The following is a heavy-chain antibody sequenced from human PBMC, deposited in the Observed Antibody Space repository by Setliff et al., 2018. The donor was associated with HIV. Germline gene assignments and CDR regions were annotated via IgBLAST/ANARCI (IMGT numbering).Heavy chain of an antibody. CDR2: IYYSGST. Sequence: SETLSLTCAVSGGSISSSNWWSWVRQPPGKGLEWIGYIYYSGSTYYNPSLKSRVTISVDTSKNQFSLKLNSVTVADTAVYYCARVRLRVPPSIFDYWGMGSLVTVSS. J-gene: IGHJ4*02. D-gene: IGHD2-2*01. CDR1: GGSISSSNW. V-gene: IGHV4-4*02. CDR3: ARVRLRVPPSIFDY.